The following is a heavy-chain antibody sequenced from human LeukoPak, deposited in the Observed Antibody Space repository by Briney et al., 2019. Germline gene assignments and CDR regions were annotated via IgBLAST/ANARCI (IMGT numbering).Heavy chain of an antibody. J-gene: IGHJ3*01. D-gene: IGHD3-16*01. CDR3: GRRWVYDKRAFDA. Sequence: SETLSLTCTVCGGSLRGTYYWSWIRPPPGKGLEWIGYIYYTGTTHSNPSPKNRITISLNTSKNQFPLNLSPVTAADTAVYYCGRRWVYDKRAFDAWGQGTMVTVSS. CDR1: GGSLRGTYY. CDR2: IYYTGTT. V-gene: IGHV4-59*08.